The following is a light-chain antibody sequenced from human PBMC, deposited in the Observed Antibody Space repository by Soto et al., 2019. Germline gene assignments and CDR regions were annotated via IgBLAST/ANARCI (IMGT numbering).Light chain of an antibody. Sequence: DIQMTHSPSSLSASVGDTVTITCRASQSISSYLNWYQQKPGKAPKLLIYAASSLQSGVPSRFSGSGSGTDFTLTISSLQPEDFATYYCQQSYSTPGFGGGTKVEIK. CDR2: AAS. CDR3: QQSYSTPG. J-gene: IGKJ4*01. V-gene: IGKV1-39*01. CDR1: QSISSY.